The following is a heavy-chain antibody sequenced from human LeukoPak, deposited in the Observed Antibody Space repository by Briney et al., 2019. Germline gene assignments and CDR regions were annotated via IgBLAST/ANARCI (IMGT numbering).Heavy chain of an antibody. CDR1: GFTFSSYA. CDR2: ISWNSGSI. Sequence: GGSLRLSCAASGFTFSSYAMHWVRQAPGKGLEWVSGISWNSGSIGYADSVKGRFTISRDNAKNSLYLQMNSLRAEDTALYYCAKDMGKYGDYATVDYWGQGTLVTVSS. D-gene: IGHD4-17*01. V-gene: IGHV3-9*01. J-gene: IGHJ4*02. CDR3: AKDMGKYGDYATVDY.